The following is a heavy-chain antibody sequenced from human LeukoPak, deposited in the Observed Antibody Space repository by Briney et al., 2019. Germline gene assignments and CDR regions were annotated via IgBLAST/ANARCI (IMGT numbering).Heavy chain of an antibody. V-gene: IGHV1-2*06. J-gene: IGHJ4*02. CDR3: ARDSSPVYSSGTLDY. D-gene: IGHD6-19*01. CDR1: GYTFTGYY. CDR2: INPNSGGT. Sequence: ASVKVSCKASGYTFTGYYMHWVRQAPGQGLEWMGRINPNSGGTNYAQKFQGRVTMTRDTSTSTVYMELSSLRSEDTAVYYCARDSSPVYSSGTLDYWGQGTLVTVSS.